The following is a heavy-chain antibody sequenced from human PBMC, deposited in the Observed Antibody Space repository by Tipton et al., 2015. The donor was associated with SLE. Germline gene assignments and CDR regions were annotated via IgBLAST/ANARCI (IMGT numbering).Heavy chain of an antibody. Sequence: TLSLTCTVSGGSISSGSYYWSWIRQPAGKGLEWIGRIYTSGSTNYNPSLKSRVTISVDTSKNQFSLKLSSVTAADTAVYYCARYILWCLRWFDPWGQGTLVTVSS. V-gene: IGHV4-61*02. CDR1: GGSISSGSYY. J-gene: IGHJ5*02. CDR2: IYTSGST. CDR3: ARYILWCLRWFDP. D-gene: IGHD2-21*01.